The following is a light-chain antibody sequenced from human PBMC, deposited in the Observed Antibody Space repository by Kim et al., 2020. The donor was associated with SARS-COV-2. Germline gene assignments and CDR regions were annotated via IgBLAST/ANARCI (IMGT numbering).Light chain of an antibody. V-gene: IGLV6-57*04. J-gene: IGLJ3*02. CDR1: SGSIASSY. Sequence: NFMLTQPHSVSESPGKTVTISCTRSSGSIASSYVQWYQQRPDSAPTTLISEDNQRPSGVPDRFSGSVDESSNSASLTISGLRPEDEADYYCQSYDTRSYEVFGGGTQLTVL. CDR2: EDN. CDR3: QSYDTRSYEV.